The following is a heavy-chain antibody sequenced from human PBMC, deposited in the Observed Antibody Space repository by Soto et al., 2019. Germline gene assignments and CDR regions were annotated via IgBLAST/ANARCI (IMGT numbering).Heavy chain of an antibody. D-gene: IGHD3-22*01. J-gene: IGHJ4*02. CDR2: IYSGGST. CDR3: ARDVDSSGYYSGFDY. CDR1: GFTVSSNY. Sequence: GGSLRLSCAASGFTVSSNYMSWVRQAPGKGLEWVSVIYSGGSTYYADSVKGRFTISRDSSKNTLYLQMNSLRAEDTAVYYCARDVDSSGYYSGFDYWGQGTLVTVSS. V-gene: IGHV3-53*01.